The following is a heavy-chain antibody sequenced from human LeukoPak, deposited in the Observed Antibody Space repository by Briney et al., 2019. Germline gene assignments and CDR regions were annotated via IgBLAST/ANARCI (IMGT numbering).Heavy chain of an antibody. CDR3: ARDGYYDSSGYHYFDY. Sequence: GGSLRLSCAASGFTVSSNYMSWVRQAPGKGLEWVSVIYSDGSTYYADSVKGRFTISRDNSKNTLYLQMNSLRAEDTAVYYCARDGYYDSSGYHYFDYWGQGTLVTVSS. J-gene: IGHJ4*02. D-gene: IGHD3-22*01. CDR2: IYSDGST. V-gene: IGHV3-53*01. CDR1: GFTVSSNY.